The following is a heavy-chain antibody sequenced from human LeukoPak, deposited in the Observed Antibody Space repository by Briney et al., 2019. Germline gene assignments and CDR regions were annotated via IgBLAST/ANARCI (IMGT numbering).Heavy chain of an antibody. D-gene: IGHD1-7*01. CDR1: GYIFTDYW. CDR2: IYGDSDT. CDR3: ARELSYGPRAGDY. V-gene: IGHV5-51*01. Sequence: GESLKISCKASGYIFTDYWIGWVRQMPGKGLEWMGIIYGDSDTRYSPSFQGQVTISADTSINTAHLEWSSLKASDSAMYYCARELSYGPRAGDYWGQGTLVTVSS. J-gene: IGHJ4*02.